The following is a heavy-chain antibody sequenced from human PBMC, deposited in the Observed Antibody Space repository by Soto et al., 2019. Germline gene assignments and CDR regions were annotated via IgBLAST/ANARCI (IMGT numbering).Heavy chain of an antibody. CDR1: GFTFSSYA. CDR3: ARDVTAMVHGVAAASLPFQH. J-gene: IGHJ1*01. Sequence: GGSLRLSCAASGFTFSSYAMHWVRQAPGKGLEWVAVISYDGSNKYYADSVKGRFTISRDNSKNTLYLQMNSLRAEDTAVYYCARDVTAMVHGVAAASLPFQHWGQGTLVTVSS. CDR2: ISYDGSNK. V-gene: IGHV3-30-3*01. D-gene: IGHD5-18*01.